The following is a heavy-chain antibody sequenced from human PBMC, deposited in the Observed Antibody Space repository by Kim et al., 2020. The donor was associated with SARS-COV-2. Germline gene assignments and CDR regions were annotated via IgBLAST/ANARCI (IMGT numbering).Heavy chain of an antibody. J-gene: IGHJ6*02. CDR2: INHSGST. D-gene: IGHD2-2*01. CDR3: ARGSPPAAISPTYYYGMDV. Sequence: SVTLSLTCAVYGGSFSGYYWSWIRQPPGKGLEWIGEINHSGSTNYNPSLKSRVTISVDTSKNQFSLKLSSVTAADTAVYYCARGSPPAAISPTYYYGMDVWGQGTTVTVSS. CDR1: GGSFSGYY. V-gene: IGHV4-34*01.